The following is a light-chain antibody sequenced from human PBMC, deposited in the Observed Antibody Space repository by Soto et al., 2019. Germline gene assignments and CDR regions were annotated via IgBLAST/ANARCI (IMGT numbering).Light chain of an antibody. J-gene: IGLJ2*01. CDR3: CSYAGSYIRVV. V-gene: IGLV2-23*01. CDR2: EGS. CDR1: SSDVGNYNL. Sequence: QSALTQPASVSGSPGQSITISCTGSSSDVGNYNLVSWYQQHPGKAPKLMIYEGSKRPSGVSNRFSGSKSGNTASLTISGLQAEDEADYYCCSYAGSYIRVVFGGGTKLTVL.